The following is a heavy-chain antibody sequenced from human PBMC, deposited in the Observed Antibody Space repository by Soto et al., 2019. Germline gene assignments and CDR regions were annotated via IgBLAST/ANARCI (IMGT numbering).Heavy chain of an antibody. CDR2: IYYSGST. V-gene: IGHV4-39*01. D-gene: IGHD3-16*01. J-gene: IGHJ3*02. Sequence: LSLTCTVSGGSISSSNYYWGWIRQPPGKGLEWIGSIYYSGSTSYNSSLKSRVTISVDTSKNQFSLRLSSVTAADTAVYYCASPTLGAFDMWGQGTMVTVSS. CDR3: ASPTLGAFDM. CDR1: GGSISSSNYY.